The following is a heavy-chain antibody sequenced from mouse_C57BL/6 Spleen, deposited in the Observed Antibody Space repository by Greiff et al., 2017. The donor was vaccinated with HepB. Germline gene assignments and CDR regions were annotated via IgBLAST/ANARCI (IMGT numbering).Heavy chain of an antibody. CDR2: INPSNGGT. Sequence: QVQLQQPGTELVKPGASVKLSCKASGYTFPSYWMHWVKQRPGQGLEWIGNINPSNGGTNYNEKFKCKATLTVDKSSSTAYMQLSSLTSEDSAVYYCARSPMLTVVGSDWYFDVWGTGTTVTVSS. CDR1: GYTFPSYW. J-gene: IGHJ1*03. D-gene: IGHD1-1*01. CDR3: ARSPMLTVVGSDWYFDV. V-gene: IGHV1-53*01.